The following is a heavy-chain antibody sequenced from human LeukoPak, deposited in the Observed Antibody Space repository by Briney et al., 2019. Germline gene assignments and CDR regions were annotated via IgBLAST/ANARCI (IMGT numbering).Heavy chain of an antibody. Sequence: GGSLRLSCAASGFTFSSYAMHWVRQAPGKGLEWVAVISYDGSNKYYADSVKGRFTISRDSSKNTLYLQMNSLRAEDTAVYYCATGDKRDYFDYWGQGTLVTVSS. CDR3: ATGDKRDYFDY. CDR2: ISYDGSNK. D-gene: IGHD1-14*01. V-gene: IGHV3-30*14. J-gene: IGHJ4*02. CDR1: GFTFSSYA.